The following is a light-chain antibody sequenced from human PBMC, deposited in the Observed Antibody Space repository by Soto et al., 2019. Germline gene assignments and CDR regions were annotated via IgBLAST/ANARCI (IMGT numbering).Light chain of an antibody. V-gene: IGLV2-14*01. CDR1: SSDVGAFNY. J-gene: IGLJ2*01. CDR2: DVS. Sequence: QSALTQPASVSGSPGQSITISCTGASSDVGAFNYVSWYQQHPGKAPKLLIYDVSNRPSGLSNRFSGSKSGNTASLTISGLQAEDEADYYCSSYTSSTTRVFGGGTKVTVL. CDR3: SSYTSSTTRV.